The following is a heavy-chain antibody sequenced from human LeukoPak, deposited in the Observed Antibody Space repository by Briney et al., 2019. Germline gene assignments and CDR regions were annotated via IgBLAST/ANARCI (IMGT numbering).Heavy chain of an antibody. J-gene: IGHJ4*02. D-gene: IGHD6-19*01. CDR3: ARDASIAVATPTDY. CDR2: IQQDGSEK. Sequence: GGSLRLSCAPSGFTFSSYWISWVRQAPGKGLGWVANIQQDGSEKYYVDSVKGRFTISRDNAKNSLYLQMNSLRAEDTAVYYCARDASIAVATPTDYWGKGTLVTVSS. V-gene: IGHV3-7*01. CDR1: GFTFSSYW.